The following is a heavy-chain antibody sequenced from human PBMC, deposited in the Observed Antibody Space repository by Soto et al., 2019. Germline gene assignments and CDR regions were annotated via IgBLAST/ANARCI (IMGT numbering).Heavy chain of an antibody. V-gene: IGHV4-30-2*01. CDR2: IYHCGST. CDR1: GGSISSGGYS. D-gene: IGHD6-6*01. J-gene: IGHJ6*04. Sequence: QLQLQQSGSGLVKPSQTLSLTCAVSGGSISSGGYSWSWIRQPPGKGLEWIGYIYHCGSTYYNTPRKIRVTISVGRCKNQVSQRLCSVTAADTAMYYCARGGAARPLNYGMDVWGKGSTVTVSA. CDR3: ARGGAARPLNYGMDV.